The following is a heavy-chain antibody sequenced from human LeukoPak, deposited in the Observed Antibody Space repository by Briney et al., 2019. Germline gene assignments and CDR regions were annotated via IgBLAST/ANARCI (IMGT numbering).Heavy chain of an antibody. CDR2: IIPIFGTA. D-gene: IGHD2-21*02. Sequence: GASVKVSCKASGGTFSSYAISWVRQAPGRGLEWMGGIIPIFGTANYAQKFQGRVTITTDESTSTAYMELTSMRSDDTALSYCARTPGGHIVVVTATDYFAYWGQRTLVTPSS. V-gene: IGHV1-69*05. J-gene: IGHJ4*02. CDR3: ARTPGGHIVVVTATDYFAY. CDR1: GGTFSSYA.